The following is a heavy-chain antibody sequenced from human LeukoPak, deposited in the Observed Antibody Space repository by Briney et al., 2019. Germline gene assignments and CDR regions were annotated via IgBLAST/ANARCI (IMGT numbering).Heavy chain of an antibody. CDR2: ISGSGGST. CDR1: GFTFSSYG. V-gene: IGHV3-23*01. D-gene: IGHD2-15*01. J-gene: IGHJ5*02. Sequence: TGGSLRLSCAASGFTFSSYGMSWVRQAPGKGLEWVSAISGSGGSTYYADSVKGRFTISRDNSKNTLYLQMNSLRAEDTAVYYCLFDMVVVVAATSHTYPWSPQYNWFDPWGQGTLVTVSS. CDR3: LFDMVVVVAATSHTYPWSPQYNWFDP.